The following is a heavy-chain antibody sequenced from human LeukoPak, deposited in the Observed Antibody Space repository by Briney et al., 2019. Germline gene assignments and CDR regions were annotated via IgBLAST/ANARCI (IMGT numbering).Heavy chain of an antibody. CDR1: GYTFTSYD. Sequence: SVKVSCKASGYTFTSYDINWVRQAPGQGLEWMGGIIPIFGTANYAQKFQGRVTITADESTSTAYMELSSLRSEDTAVYYCARELGGYKFFDYWGQGTLVTVSS. J-gene: IGHJ4*02. CDR2: IIPIFGTA. D-gene: IGHD5-24*01. CDR3: ARELGGYKFFDY. V-gene: IGHV1-69*13.